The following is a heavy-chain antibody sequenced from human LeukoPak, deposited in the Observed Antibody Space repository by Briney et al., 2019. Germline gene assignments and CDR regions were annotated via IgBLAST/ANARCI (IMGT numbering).Heavy chain of an antibody. V-gene: IGHV3-30*18. CDR3: AKKDWSY. CDR1: GFTFSSYG. D-gene: IGHD2-15*01. CDR2: ISYDGSNK. Sequence: PGRSLILSCAASGFTFSSYGMHWVRQAPGKGLEWVAVISYDGSNKYYADSVKGRFTISRDNSKNTLYLQMNSLRAEDTAVYYCAKKDWSYWGQGTLVTVSS. J-gene: IGHJ4*02.